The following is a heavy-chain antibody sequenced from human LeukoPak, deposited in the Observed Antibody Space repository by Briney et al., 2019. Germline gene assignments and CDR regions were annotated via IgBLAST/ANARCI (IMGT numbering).Heavy chain of an antibody. J-gene: IGHJ3*01. V-gene: IGHV1-69*05. CDR3: AKEPSKYCSGSSCYAGSDV. Sequence: SVKVSCKASGGTFSSDALSWVRQTPGQGLEWMGAIIPIFDTPKYAQKFQGRVTMTTDDYTNTAYMELRSLRSDDTAVYYCAKEPSKYCSGSSCYAGSDVWGHGTLVIVSS. CDR2: IIPIFDTP. CDR1: GGTFSSDA. D-gene: IGHD2-15*01.